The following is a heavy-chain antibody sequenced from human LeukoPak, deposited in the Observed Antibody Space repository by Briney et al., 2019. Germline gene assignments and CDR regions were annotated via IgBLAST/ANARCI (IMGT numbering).Heavy chain of an antibody. CDR2: ISNSGSYI. CDR1: GFTFSSYS. Sequence: PGGSLRLSCAASGFTFSSYSMNWVRQAPGKGLEWVSSISNSGSYIYYADSVKGRFTISRDNAKNSLYLQMNSLRAEDTAVYYCANHLACGSTSCPPFDYWGQGTLVTVSS. D-gene: IGHD2-2*01. CDR3: ANHLACGSTSCPPFDY. J-gene: IGHJ4*02. V-gene: IGHV3-21*01.